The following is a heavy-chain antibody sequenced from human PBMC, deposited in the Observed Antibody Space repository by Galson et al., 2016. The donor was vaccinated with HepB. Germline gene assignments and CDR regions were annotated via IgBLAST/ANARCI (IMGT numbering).Heavy chain of an antibody. CDR3: AKDDAGRTTTFDY. V-gene: IGHV1-2*02. CDR2: INPNSVGT. D-gene: IGHD2/OR15-2a*01. Sequence: SVKVSCKASGYTFTDYYMHWVRQAPGQGLEWMGWINPNSVGTSYAQKFQGRVTMTRDTSISTIYIELSRLKSDDTAMYFCAKDDAGRTTTFDYWGRGTLVTVSS. CDR1: GYTFTDYY. J-gene: IGHJ4*02.